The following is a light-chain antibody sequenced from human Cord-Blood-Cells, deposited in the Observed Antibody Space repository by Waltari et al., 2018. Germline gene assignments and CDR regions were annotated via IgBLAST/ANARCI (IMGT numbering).Light chain of an antibody. Sequence: HSDLTHPPSASGSPGQAVTISCTGTSSDLGGYNYVSWYQQHPGKAPKLMIYEVSKRPPGVPDRFSGSKSGNTPSVTVAGLQDEDVADYFCSSYAGSNKVFGGGNKLTVL. V-gene: IGLV2-8*01. CDR1: SSDLGGYNY. J-gene: IGLJ2*01. CDR3: SSYAGSNKV. CDR2: EVS.